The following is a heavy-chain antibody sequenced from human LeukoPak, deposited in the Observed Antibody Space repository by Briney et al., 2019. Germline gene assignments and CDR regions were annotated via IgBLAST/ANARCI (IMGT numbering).Heavy chain of an antibody. V-gene: IGHV3-74*03. Sequence: GGSLRLSCAASGFIFSNYWMHWVRQAPGKGLVWVSRVNIDGSSTTYADSVKGRFTISRDNAKNTPYLQMNSLRAEDTAVYYCAKGGLRVTDYWGQGTLVTVSS. J-gene: IGHJ4*02. D-gene: IGHD5/OR15-5a*01. CDR3: AKGGLRVTDY. CDR2: VNIDGSST. CDR1: GFIFSNYW.